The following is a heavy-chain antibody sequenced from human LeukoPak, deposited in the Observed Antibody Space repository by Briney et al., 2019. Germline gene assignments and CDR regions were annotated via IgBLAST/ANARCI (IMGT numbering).Heavy chain of an antibody. V-gene: IGHV3-33*01. CDR2: IWYIGSNK. D-gene: IGHD2-21*02. CDR1: GFTFRNYG. J-gene: IGHJ4*02. CDR3: VTVRGCGGDCYYRDY. Sequence: GGSLRLSCAASGFTFRNYGMNCVPQAPGKGHEWVTIIWYIGSNKYYEDSEEGRFIISRDNTKNTLYLQMNRLRAEDTAVYYCVTVRGCGGDCYYRDYWGQGTLVTVSS.